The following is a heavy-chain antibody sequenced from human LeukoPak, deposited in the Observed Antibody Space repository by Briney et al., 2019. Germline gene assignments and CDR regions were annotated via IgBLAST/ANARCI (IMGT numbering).Heavy chain of an antibody. CDR2: INHSGST. Sequence: SETLSLTCAVYGGSFSGYYWSWIRQPPGKGLEWIGEINHSGSTNYNPSLKSRVTISVDTSKNQFSLKLSSVTAADTAVYYCARGAAYYDSSGYRRKPKGVSGYWGQGTLVTVSS. D-gene: IGHD3-22*01. V-gene: IGHV4-34*01. CDR1: GGSFSGYY. CDR3: ARGAAYYDSSGYRRKPKGVSGY. J-gene: IGHJ4*02.